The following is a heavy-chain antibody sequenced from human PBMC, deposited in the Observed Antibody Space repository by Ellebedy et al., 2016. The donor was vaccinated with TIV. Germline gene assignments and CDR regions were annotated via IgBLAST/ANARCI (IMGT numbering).Heavy chain of an antibody. J-gene: IGHJ4*02. D-gene: IGHD6-13*01. CDR2: IWYDGSNK. Sequence: GGSLRLSCEASGFTFSSYGMHWVRQAPGKGLEWVAVIWYDGSNKYYADSVKGRFTISRDNSKNTLYLQMNSLRAEDTAVYYCARNAAAGTLEYYFDYWGQGTLVTVSS. CDR1: GFTFSSYG. CDR3: ARNAAAGTLEYYFDY. V-gene: IGHV3-33*08.